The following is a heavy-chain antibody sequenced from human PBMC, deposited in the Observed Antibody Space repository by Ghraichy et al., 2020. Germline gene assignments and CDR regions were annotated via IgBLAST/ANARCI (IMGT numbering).Heavy chain of an antibody. V-gene: IGHV3-7*03. Sequence: GGSLRLSCAASGFTFSSSWMNWVRQAPGKGLEWVANIKQDGSEKYYLDSVKGRFTISRDNAKNSLFLQMNSLRAEDTAVYYCAISGYSSSWYYGYEKGLEYFQQWGQGTLVTVSS. J-gene: IGHJ1*01. CDR2: IKQDGSEK. D-gene: IGHD6-13*01. CDR3: AISGYSSSWYYGYEKGLEYFQQ. CDR1: GFTFSSSW.